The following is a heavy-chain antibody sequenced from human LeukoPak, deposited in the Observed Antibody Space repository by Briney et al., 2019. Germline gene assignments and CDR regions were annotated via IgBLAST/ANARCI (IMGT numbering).Heavy chain of an antibody. CDR2: IYSGGST. CDR1: GFTVSSNY. V-gene: IGHV3-53*01. J-gene: IGHJ4*02. CDR3: ARDDEYAIPDY. Sequence: GGSLRLSCAASGFTVSSNYMSWVRQAPGKGLEWVSVIYSGGSTYYADSVKGRFTISRDISKNTLYLQMNSLRAEDTAVYYCARDDEYAIPDYWGQGTLVTVSS. D-gene: IGHD2-8*01.